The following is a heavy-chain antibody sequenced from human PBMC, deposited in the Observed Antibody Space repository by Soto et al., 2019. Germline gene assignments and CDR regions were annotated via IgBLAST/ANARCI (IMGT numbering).Heavy chain of an antibody. V-gene: IGHV3-30-3*01. CDR3: ARDALGAFDI. J-gene: IGHJ3*02. CDR2: ISYDGSNK. Sequence: GGSLRLSCAASGFTFSSYAMHWVRQAPGKGLEWVAVISYDGSNKYYADSVKGRFTISRDNSKNTLYLQMNSLRAEDTAVYYCARDALGAFDIWGQGTMSSGSS. CDR1: GFTFSSYA.